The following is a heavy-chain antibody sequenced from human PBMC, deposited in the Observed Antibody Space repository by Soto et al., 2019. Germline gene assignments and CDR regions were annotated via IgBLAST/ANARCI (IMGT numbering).Heavy chain of an antibody. V-gene: IGHV3-23*01. CDR3: AKDSDSSGYYLVAFDI. Sequence: GGSLRLSCAASGFTFSSYAMSWVRQAPGKGLEWVSAISGSGGSTYYADSVKGRFTISRDNSKNTLYLQMNSLRAEDTAVYYCAKDSDSSGYYLVAFDIWGQGTMVTVSS. CDR1: GFTFSSYA. D-gene: IGHD3-22*01. CDR2: ISGSGGST. J-gene: IGHJ3*02.